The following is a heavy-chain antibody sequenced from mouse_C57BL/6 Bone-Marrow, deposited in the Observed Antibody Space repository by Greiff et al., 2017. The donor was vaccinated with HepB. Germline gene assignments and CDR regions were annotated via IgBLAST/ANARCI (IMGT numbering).Heavy chain of an antibody. CDR1: GFTFSSYA. CDR2: ISDGGSYT. CDR3: ARDRGSPDY. J-gene: IGHJ2*01. D-gene: IGHD1-1*01. V-gene: IGHV5-4*01. Sequence: DVKLQESGGGLVKPGGSLKLSCAASGFTFSSYAMSWVRQTPEKRLEWVATISDGGSYTYYPDNVKGRFTISRDNAKNNLYLQMSHLKSEDTAMYYCARDRGSPDYWGQGTTLTVSS.